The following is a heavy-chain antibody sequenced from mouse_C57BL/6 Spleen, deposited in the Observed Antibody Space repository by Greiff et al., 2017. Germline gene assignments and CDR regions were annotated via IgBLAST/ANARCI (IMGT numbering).Heavy chain of an antibody. CDR2: IYPGDGDT. Sequence: VQLVESGPELVKPGASVKISCKASGYAFSSSWMNWVKQRPGKGLEWIGRIYPGDGDTNYNGKFKGKAKLTADKSSSTAYMQLSSLTSEDSAVYFCARSKWYFDVWGTGTTVTVSS. CDR1: GYAFSSSW. V-gene: IGHV1-82*01. CDR3: ARSKWYFDV. J-gene: IGHJ1*03.